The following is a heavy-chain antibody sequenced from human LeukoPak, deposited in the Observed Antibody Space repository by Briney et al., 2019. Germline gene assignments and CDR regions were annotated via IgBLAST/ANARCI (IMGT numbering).Heavy chain of an antibody. CDR2: IDYSGST. Sequence: SETLSLTCTVSGGSIRSHYWSWIRQTPGKGLEWIGYIDYSGSTNYNPSLKSRVTISVDTSKNQFSLKLSSVTAADTAVYYCARAPNYGGKPFDYWGQGTLVTVSS. D-gene: IGHD4-23*01. CDR1: GGSIRSHY. J-gene: IGHJ4*02. CDR3: ARAPNYGGKPFDY. V-gene: IGHV4-59*08.